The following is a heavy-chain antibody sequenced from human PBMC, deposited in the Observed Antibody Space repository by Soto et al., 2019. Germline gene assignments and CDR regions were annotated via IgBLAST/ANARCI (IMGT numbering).Heavy chain of an antibody. J-gene: IGHJ5*01. CDR1: GFTFRDYS. V-gene: IGHV3-21*01. D-gene: IGHD2-15*01. CDR3: ARLGISALDS. Sequence: KPGGSLRLSCAASGFTFRDYSLNWVRQAPGKGLEWVSSISSKSTFIHYADSVKGRFTTSRDNAKNSLYLQMDSLRDDDTAVYFCARLGISALDSWGQGALVTVSS. CDR2: ISSKSTFI.